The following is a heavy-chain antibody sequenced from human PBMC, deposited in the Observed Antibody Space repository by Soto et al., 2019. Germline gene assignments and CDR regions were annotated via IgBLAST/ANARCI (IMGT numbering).Heavy chain of an antibody. CDR2: INHSGST. D-gene: IGHD3-10*01. V-gene: IGHV4-34*01. Sequence: SETLSLTCAVYGGSFSGYYWSWIRQPPGKGLEWIGEINHSGSTNYNPSLKSRVTISVDTSKNQFSLKLSSVTAADTAVYYCARVISSSYGSGSPQPQFDPWGQGTLVTVSS. J-gene: IGHJ5*02. CDR3: ARVISSSYGSGSPQPQFDP. CDR1: GGSFSGYY.